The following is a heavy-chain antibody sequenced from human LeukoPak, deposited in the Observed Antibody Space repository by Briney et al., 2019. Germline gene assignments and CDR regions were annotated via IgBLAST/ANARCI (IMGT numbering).Heavy chain of an antibody. CDR2: IWYDGSNN. CDR3: AKENSYPYYYMDV. Sequence: GRSLRLSCAASGFTFSSYGMHWVRQAPGEGLEWLAVIWYDGSNNYYADSVKGRFTISRDNSKNTLYLQMNSLRAEDTAVYYCAKENSYPYYYMDVWGKGTTVTVSS. V-gene: IGHV3-33*06. CDR1: GFTFSSYG. D-gene: IGHD5-18*01. J-gene: IGHJ6*03.